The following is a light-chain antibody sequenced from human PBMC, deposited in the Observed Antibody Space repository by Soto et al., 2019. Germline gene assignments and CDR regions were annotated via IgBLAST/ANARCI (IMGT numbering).Light chain of an antibody. CDR3: APWDDSLSGLAV. CDR2: RNN. J-gene: IGLJ7*01. Sequence: QSVLTQPPSASGTPGQRVTISCSGSSSNIGSNYVYWYQQLPGTAPKLLIYRNNQRPSGVPDRFSGSKSGTSASLAISGLRYEAEADYYCAPWDDSLSGLAVFGGGTQLSVL. V-gene: IGLV1-47*01. CDR1: SSNIGSNY.